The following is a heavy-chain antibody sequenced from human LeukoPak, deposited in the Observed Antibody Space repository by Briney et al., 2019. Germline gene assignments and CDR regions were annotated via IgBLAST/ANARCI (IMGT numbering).Heavy chain of an antibody. Sequence: SETLSLTCAVYGGSFSGYYWSWIRQPPGKGLEWIGETNHSGSTNYNPSLKSRVTISVDTSKNQFSLKLSSVTAADTAVYYCARGSIMRAFDIWGQGTMVTVSS. V-gene: IGHV4-34*01. CDR1: GGSFSGYY. CDR3: ARGSIMRAFDI. CDR2: TNHSGST. J-gene: IGHJ3*02. D-gene: IGHD3-16*01.